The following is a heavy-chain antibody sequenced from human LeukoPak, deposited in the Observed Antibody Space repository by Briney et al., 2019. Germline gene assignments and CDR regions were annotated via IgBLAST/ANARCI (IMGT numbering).Heavy chain of an antibody. CDR3: ARDMGNSGYDMSDFDY. D-gene: IGHD5-12*01. J-gene: IGHJ4*02. Sequence: GASVKVSCKASEYTFTGYYIHWVGQAPGQGVEWMGRINPNSGGTNYAQKFQGRVTMTRDTSISTAYMEVSRLRSDDTAVYYCARDMGNSGYDMSDFDYWGQGTLVTVSS. CDR1: EYTFTGYY. CDR2: INPNSGGT. V-gene: IGHV1-2*06.